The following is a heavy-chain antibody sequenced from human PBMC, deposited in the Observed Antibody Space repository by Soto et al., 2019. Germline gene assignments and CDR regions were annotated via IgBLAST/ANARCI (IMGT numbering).Heavy chain of an antibody. V-gene: IGHV4-34*01. D-gene: IGHD3-10*01. CDR3: ARGRVVRGEPFDY. CDR1: GGSFSGYY. Sequence: SETLSLTCAVYGGSFSGYYWSWIRQPPGKGLEWIGEINHSGSTNYNPSLKSRVTISVDTSKNQFSLKLSSVTAADTAVYYCARGRVVRGEPFDYWGQGTLVTVYS. J-gene: IGHJ4*02. CDR2: INHSGST.